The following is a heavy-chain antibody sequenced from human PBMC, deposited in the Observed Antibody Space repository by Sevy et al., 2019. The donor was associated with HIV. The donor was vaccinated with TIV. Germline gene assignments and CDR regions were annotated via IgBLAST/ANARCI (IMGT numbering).Heavy chain of an antibody. V-gene: IGHV3-21*01. D-gene: IGHD3-22*01. CDR3: ASENLLPSIYYDSRCY. CDR2: ISSSSSYI. CDR1: GFTFSSYS. J-gene: IGHJ4*02. Sequence: GGSLRLSCAASGFTFSSYSMNWVRQAPGKGLEWVSSISSSSSYIYYADSVKGRFTISRDNAKNSMYLHMNSLRAEDTAVYDCASENLLPSIYYDSRCYWGQGTLVTVSS.